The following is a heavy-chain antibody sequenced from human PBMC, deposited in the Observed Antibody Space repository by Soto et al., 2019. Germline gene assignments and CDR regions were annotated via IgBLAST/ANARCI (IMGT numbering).Heavy chain of an antibody. CDR1: GGTFSSYA. CDR2: IIPIFGTA. Sequence: SVKVSCKACGGTFSSYAISWVLQAPVQGLEWMGGIIPIFGTANYAQKFQGRVTITADKSTSTAYMELSSLRSEDTAVYYCARGSIAARLYYYYGMDVWGQGTTVTVSS. D-gene: IGHD6-6*01. V-gene: IGHV1-69*06. J-gene: IGHJ6*02. CDR3: ARGSIAARLYYYYGMDV.